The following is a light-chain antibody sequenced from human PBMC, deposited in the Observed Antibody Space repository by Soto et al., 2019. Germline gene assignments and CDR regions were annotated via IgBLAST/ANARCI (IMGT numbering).Light chain of an antibody. CDR1: QSVSVSY. V-gene: IGKV3-20*01. Sequence: EIVLTQSPGTLSLSQGERASLSCRASQSVSVSYLAWYQHKPGQAPRLLIYGAYNRATGIPDRFSGSGSGTDFTLTISRLEPEDFAVYYCQQYGSSPRTFGQGTKVDIK. CDR3: QQYGSSPRT. J-gene: IGKJ1*01. CDR2: GAY.